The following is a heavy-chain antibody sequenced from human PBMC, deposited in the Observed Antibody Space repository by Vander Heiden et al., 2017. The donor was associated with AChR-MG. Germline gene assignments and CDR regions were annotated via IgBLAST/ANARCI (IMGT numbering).Heavy chain of an antibody. CDR3: AKTASSSWLERYFDL. CDR2: ISWNSGSI. Sequence: EVQLVESGGGLVQPGRSLRLSCAASGFTFDDYAMHWVRQAPGKGLEWVSGISWNSGSIGYADSVKGRFTISRDNAKNSLYLQMNSLRAEDTALYYCAKTASSSWLERYFDLWGRGTLVTVSS. D-gene: IGHD6-13*01. J-gene: IGHJ2*01. CDR1: GFTFDDYA. V-gene: IGHV3-9*01.